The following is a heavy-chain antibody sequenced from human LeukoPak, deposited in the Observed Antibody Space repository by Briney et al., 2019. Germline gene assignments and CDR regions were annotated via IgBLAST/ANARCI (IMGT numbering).Heavy chain of an antibody. J-gene: IGHJ4*02. D-gene: IGHD2-2*02. CDR2: ISGSGGSA. V-gene: IGHV3-23*01. CDR1: GFTFRTYA. Sequence: GGSLRLSCAASGFTFRTYAMSWVRQAPGKGLEWVSAISGSGGSAYYADSVKGRFTISRDDSENTLYLQMNSLRAEGTALYFCAKEGCTSSSCYTNYWGQGTLVTVSS. CDR3: AKEGCTSSSCYTNY.